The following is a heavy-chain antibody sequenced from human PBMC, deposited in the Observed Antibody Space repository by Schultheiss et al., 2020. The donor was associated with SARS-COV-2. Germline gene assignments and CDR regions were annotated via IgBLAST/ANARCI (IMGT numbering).Heavy chain of an antibody. Sequence: SETLSLTCAVYGGSFSGYYWSWIRQPPGKGLEWIGEIYHSGSTNYNPSLKSRVTISVDKSKNQFSLKLSSVTAADTAVYYCARRAYSSGWGFDYWGQGTLVTVSS. D-gene: IGHD6-19*01. CDR3: ARRAYSSGWGFDY. J-gene: IGHJ4*02. CDR1: GGSFSGYY. CDR2: IYHSGST. V-gene: IGHV4-34*01.